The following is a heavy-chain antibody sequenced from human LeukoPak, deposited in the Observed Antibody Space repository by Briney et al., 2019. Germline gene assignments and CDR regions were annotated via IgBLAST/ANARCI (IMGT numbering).Heavy chain of an antibody. CDR1: GFTFSNYW. CDR3: ARATTRALVVAGNY. Sequence: PGGSLRLSCAASGFTFSNYWRHWVRQAPGKGLVWVSRIHSDGSTTIYADSVKGRFTISRDNAKNTLYLQMDSLSAEDTAVYYCARATTRALVVAGNYWGQGTLVTVSS. V-gene: IGHV3-74*01. D-gene: IGHD6-19*01. J-gene: IGHJ4*02. CDR2: IHSDGSTT.